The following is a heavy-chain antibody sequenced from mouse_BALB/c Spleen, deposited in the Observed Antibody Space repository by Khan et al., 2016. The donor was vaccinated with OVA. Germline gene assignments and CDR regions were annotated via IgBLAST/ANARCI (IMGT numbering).Heavy chain of an antibody. CDR1: GYTFTDIL. CDR2: IYPGRGYT. D-gene: IGHD3-2*02. J-gene: IGHJ3*01. CDR3: ARAGYGGFAF. Sequence: QVQLQQSGPELVKPGASVKMSCKASGYTFTDILISWVKQRKGQGLEWIGEIYPGRGYTYYNEKFKGKATLTSDKSSNTDYMQLSNLASEVSAVYFCARAGYGGFAFWGQRTLVTVAA. V-gene: IGHV1-77*01.